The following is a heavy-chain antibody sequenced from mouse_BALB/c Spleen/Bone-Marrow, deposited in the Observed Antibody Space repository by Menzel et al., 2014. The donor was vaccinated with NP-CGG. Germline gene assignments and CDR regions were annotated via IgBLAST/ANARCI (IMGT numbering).Heavy chain of an antibody. CDR3: AGDWDYWYFDV. Sequence: VQLQQSGAELAKPGASVKMSCKASGYTFTSYWMHWVKQRPGQGLEWIGYINPSTGYTEYNQKFKDKATLTADKSSSTAYMQLSSLTSEDSAVYYCAGDWDYWYFDVWGAGTTVTVSS. CDR1: GYTFTSYW. D-gene: IGHD4-1*01. CDR2: INPSTGYT. V-gene: IGHV1-7*01. J-gene: IGHJ1*01.